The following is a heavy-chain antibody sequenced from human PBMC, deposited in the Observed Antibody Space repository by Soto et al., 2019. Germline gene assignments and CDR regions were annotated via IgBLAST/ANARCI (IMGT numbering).Heavy chain of an antibody. Sequence: EVRLEESGGGFVQPGGALRLSCVFSGLTSSRIELNWVRQAAGKGLEWLSYISASGDTVDYIDSVRGRFTISRDNAKQSLFLQMSALRVEDTAVYYCAGLSGTGGVDVWGQGTTVTVSS. CDR3: AGLSGTGGVDV. V-gene: IGHV3-48*03. J-gene: IGHJ6*02. D-gene: IGHD1-26*01. CDR1: GLTSSRIE. CDR2: ISASGDTV.